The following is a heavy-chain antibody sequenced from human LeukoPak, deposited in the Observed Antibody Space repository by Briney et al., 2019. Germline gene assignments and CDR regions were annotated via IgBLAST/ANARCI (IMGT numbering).Heavy chain of an antibody. V-gene: IGHV3-23*01. Sequence: GGSLRLSCAASVFTFTTYAINWVSQAPGKGLEWVSGISGGGDKAYYADSVNGRFTISRDNSKNTVSLQMSSLRAEDTALYYCAKDLALAGTGGGFDVWGQGTRVAVSS. CDR3: AKDLALAGTGGGFDV. J-gene: IGHJ3*01. D-gene: IGHD6-19*01. CDR2: ISGGGDKA. CDR1: VFTFTTYA.